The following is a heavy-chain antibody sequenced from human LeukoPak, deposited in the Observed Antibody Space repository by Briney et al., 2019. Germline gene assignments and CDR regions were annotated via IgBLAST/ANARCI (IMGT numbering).Heavy chain of an antibody. D-gene: IGHD6-13*01. CDR3: ARTPRWAAGTVHFDY. J-gene: IGHJ4*02. CDR1: GYTFTSYA. V-gene: IGHV1-3*01. CDR2: INAGNGNT. Sequence: ASVKVSCKASGYTFTSYAMHWVRQAPGQRLEWMGWINAGNGNTKYSQKFQGRVTITRDTSASTAYMELSSLRSEDTAVYYCARTPRWAAGTVHFDYWGQGTLVTVSS.